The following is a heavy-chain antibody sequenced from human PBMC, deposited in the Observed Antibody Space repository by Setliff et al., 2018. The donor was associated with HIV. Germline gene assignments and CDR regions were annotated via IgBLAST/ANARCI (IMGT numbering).Heavy chain of an antibody. Sequence: ASVKVSCKASGYTFTGYYMHWVRQAPGQGLEWMGIINPSGDSTSYAQKFQGRVTMTRDTSTSTAYMELRSLRSEDTAVYYCARTPEGAAVFDYWGQGTLVTVS. CDR1: GYTFTGYY. D-gene: IGHD6-25*01. V-gene: IGHV1-46*01. CDR3: ARTPEGAAVFDY. J-gene: IGHJ4*02. CDR2: INPSGDST.